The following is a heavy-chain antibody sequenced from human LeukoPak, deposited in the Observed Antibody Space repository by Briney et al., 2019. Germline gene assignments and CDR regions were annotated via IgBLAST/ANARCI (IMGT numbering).Heavy chain of an antibody. J-gene: IGHJ4*02. CDR3: AKDLRYYYDSSGYSPFDY. CDR1: GFTFSRNG. D-gene: IGHD3-22*01. Sequence: GGSLRLSCAASGFTFSRNGMTWVRQAPGKGLEWVSAISGSGGNTYYADSVKGRFTISRDNSKNTLYLQMNSLRAEDTAVYYCAKDLRYYYDSSGYSPFDYWGQGTLVTVSS. V-gene: IGHV3-23*01. CDR2: ISGSGGNT.